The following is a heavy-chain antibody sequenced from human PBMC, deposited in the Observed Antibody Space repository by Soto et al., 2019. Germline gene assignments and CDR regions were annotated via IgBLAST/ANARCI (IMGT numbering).Heavy chain of an antibody. J-gene: IGHJ6*02. D-gene: IGHD3-10*01. Sequence: GGSLRLSCAASGFTFSSYGMHWVRQAPGKGLEWVAVIWYDGSNKYYADSVKGRFTISRDNSKNTLYLQMNSLRAEDTAVYYCARDLEAMVRVFYYYGMDVWGQGTTVTVSS. CDR3: ARDLEAMVRVFYYYGMDV. CDR1: GFTFSSYG. V-gene: IGHV3-33*01. CDR2: IWYDGSNK.